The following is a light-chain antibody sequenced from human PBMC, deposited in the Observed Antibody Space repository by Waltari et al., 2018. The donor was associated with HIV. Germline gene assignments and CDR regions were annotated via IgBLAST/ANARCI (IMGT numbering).Light chain of an antibody. CDR3: LLSYGGPRV. CDR1: PGAVTRRPS. CDR2: DTS. J-gene: IGLJ2*01. Sequence: QAVVTQEPSLTVSPGGTVTLPCGSSPGAVTRRPSPYWFQQRPGQAPRTLIHDTSNKHSWTPARFSGSLLGGKAALTLSGAQPEDEAEYYCLLSYGGPRVFGGGTKLTVL. V-gene: IGLV7-46*01.